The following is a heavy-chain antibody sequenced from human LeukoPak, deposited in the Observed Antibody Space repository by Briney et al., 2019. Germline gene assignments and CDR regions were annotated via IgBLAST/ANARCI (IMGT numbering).Heavy chain of an antibody. CDR2: IYFIGRT. Sequence: SQTLSLTRTVSGGSISSYYWSWIRQPPGEGLGWIGYIYFIGRTNSNPSLKSRVTISVDTPKNQFSLKLSSVTAADTAVYYCARVLSGFGVGVGLNPYYFDYWGQGTLVTVSS. CDR1: GGSISSYY. D-gene: IGHD3-10*01. V-gene: IGHV4-59*01. CDR3: ARVLSGFGVGVGLNPYYFDY. J-gene: IGHJ4*02.